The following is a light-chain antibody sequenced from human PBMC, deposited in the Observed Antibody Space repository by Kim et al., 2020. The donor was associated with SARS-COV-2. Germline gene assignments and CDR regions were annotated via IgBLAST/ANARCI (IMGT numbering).Light chain of an antibody. CDR3: QTWGTGIHVV. CDR1: SGHSIYA. Sequence: QPVLTQSPSASASLGASVKLTCTLSSGHSIYAIAWHQQQPEKGPRYLMKLNSDGSHSKGDGIPDRFSGSSSGAERYLTISSLQSEDEADYYCQTWGTGIHVVFGGGTQLTVL. J-gene: IGLJ2*01. CDR2: LNSDGSH. V-gene: IGLV4-69*01.